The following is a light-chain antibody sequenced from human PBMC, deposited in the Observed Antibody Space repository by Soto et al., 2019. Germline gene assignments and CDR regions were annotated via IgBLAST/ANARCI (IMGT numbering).Light chain of an antibody. J-gene: IGKJ4*01. CDR1: QTINNY. Sequence: DIQMTQSPSSLSASVGDRVPITCRASQTINNYLNWYQQKPGKAPKILIYAASSLQGGVPSRFSGSGSGTDFTLTISSLQREDCAIYYCQQSSSTVLTFGGGTKVEI. V-gene: IGKV1-39*01. CDR3: QQSSSTVLT. CDR2: AAS.